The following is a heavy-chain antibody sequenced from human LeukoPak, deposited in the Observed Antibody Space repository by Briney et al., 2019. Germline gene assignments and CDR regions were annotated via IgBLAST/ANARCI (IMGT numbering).Heavy chain of an antibody. Sequence: PGGSLRLSCAASGFTFSSYGMHWVRQAPGKGLEWVAFIRYDGSNKYYADSVKGRFTISRDNSKNTLYLQMNSLRAEDTAVYYCAKVGVGGSGWYYFDYWGQGTLVTVSS. J-gene: IGHJ4*02. CDR2: IRYDGSNK. V-gene: IGHV3-30*02. CDR3: AKVGVGGSGWYYFDY. D-gene: IGHD6-19*01. CDR1: GFTFSSYG.